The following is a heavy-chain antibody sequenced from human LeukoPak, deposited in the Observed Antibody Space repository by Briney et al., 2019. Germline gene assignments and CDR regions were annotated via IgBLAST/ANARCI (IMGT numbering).Heavy chain of an antibody. CDR3: ANAPPQPPYYYYYYMDV. D-gene: IGHD6-13*01. CDR1: GGTFSSYA. Sequence: SVKVSCKASGGTFSSYAISWVRQAPGQGLEWMGGIIPIFGTANYAQKFQGRVTITTDESTSTAYMELSSLRSEDTAVYYCANAPPQPPYYYYYYMDVWGKGTTVTVSS. CDR2: IIPIFGTA. J-gene: IGHJ6*03. V-gene: IGHV1-69*05.